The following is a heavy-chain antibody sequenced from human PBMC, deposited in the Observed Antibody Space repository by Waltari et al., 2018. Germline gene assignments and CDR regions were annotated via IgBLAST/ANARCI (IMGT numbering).Heavy chain of an antibody. D-gene: IGHD3-16*01. Sequence: EVQLVESGGGVVQPGGSLRLSCGASRFTFNSYEMNWVRQAPGKGLGWVSDMSSSGSTKHYADSVKGRFTISRDNAKNSLYLQMNSLRAEDTAVYYCARDPTQGADAFDIWGQGTMVTVSS. V-gene: IGHV3-48*03. CDR2: MSSSGSTK. CDR1: RFTFNSYE. CDR3: ARDPTQGADAFDI. J-gene: IGHJ3*02.